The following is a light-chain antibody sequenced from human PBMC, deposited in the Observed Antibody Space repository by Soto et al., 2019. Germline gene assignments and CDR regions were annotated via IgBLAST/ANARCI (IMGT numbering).Light chain of an antibody. J-gene: IGLJ1*01. Sequence: QSALAQPASVSASPGQSITISCTGTSSDVGGYNYVSWYQHLPGKAPKLMIYEVTNRPSGVSTRFSGSKSGNTASLTISGLQAEDEADYYCLSFTGTSTYIFGTGTKVTVL. CDR2: EVT. CDR3: LSFTGTSTYI. V-gene: IGLV2-14*01. CDR1: SSDVGGYNY.